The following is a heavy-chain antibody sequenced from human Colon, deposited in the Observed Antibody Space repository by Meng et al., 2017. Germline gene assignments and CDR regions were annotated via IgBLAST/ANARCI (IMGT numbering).Heavy chain of an antibody. Sequence: QVQLVQSGAEVKKPGSSVKVSCKASGGTFSSYAISWVRQAPGQGLEWMGRVIPILGIAKYAQTFQGRLTITADKSTNTAYMELSSLRSEDTAVYFCARDPGGFDYWGQGTLVTVSS. J-gene: IGHJ4*02. CDR3: ARDPGGFDY. D-gene: IGHD3-16*01. V-gene: IGHV1-69*04. CDR2: VIPILGIA. CDR1: GGTFSSYA.